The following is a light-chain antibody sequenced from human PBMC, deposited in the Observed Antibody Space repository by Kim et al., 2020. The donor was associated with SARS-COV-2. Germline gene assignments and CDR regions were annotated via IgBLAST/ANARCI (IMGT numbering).Light chain of an antibody. CDR2: GAS. Sequence: SPGERATLSCRASQIVSSYLAWYPQKPGQAPRLLIYGASTRATGIPARFSGSGSGTEFTLTISSLQSEDFAVYYCQQYNNWPSLTFGGGTKVDIK. J-gene: IGKJ4*01. CDR1: QIVSSY. CDR3: QQYNNWPSLT. V-gene: IGKV3-15*01.